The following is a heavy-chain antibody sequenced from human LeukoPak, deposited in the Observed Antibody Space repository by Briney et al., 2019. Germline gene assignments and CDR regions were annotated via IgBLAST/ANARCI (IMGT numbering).Heavy chain of an antibody. CDR2: INWNGGST. V-gene: IGHV3-20*04. Sequence: GRSLRLSCAASGFTFDDYGMSWVRQAPGKGLEWVSGINWNGGSTGYADSVKGRFTISRDNAKNSLYLQMNSLRAEDTALYYCARDASGGYVYYYYYMDVWGKGTTVTVSS. J-gene: IGHJ6*03. D-gene: IGHD2-15*01. CDR3: ARDASGGYVYYYYYMDV. CDR1: GFTFDDYG.